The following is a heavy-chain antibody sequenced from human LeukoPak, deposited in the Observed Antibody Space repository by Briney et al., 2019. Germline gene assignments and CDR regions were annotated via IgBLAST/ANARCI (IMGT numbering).Heavy chain of an antibody. Sequence: PSETLSLTCSVSGGSIRSYYWSWIRQPPGKGLEWIGYIYYSGTTNYNPSLKSRVTISVDMSKRHLSLNLSSVTAADTALYYCALLGYYYYMDVWGKGTTVTVSS. V-gene: IGHV4-59*08. CDR2: IYYSGTT. CDR3: ALLGYYYYMDV. CDR1: GGSIRSYY. D-gene: IGHD2/OR15-2a*01. J-gene: IGHJ6*03.